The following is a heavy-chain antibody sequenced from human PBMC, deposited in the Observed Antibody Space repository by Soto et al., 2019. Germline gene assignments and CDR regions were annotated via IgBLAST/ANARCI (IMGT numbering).Heavy chain of an antibody. Sequence: PPETLSLPCAFSGYSISICSSLGCIRPPPGQGLEWIGSIDHSGSTYYNPSRKSRVTISVDTSKNQFSLKLSSVTAEDTAVYYCARGSGITMFGVVWFDPWGQGTLVTVSS. CDR1: GYSISICSS. CDR3: ARGSGITMFGVVWFDP. D-gene: IGHD3-3*01. CDR2: IDHSGST. V-gene: IGHV4-38-2*01. J-gene: IGHJ5*02.